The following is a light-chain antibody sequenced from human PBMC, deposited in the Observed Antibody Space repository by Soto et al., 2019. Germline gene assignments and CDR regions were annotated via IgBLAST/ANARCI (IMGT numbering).Light chain of an antibody. CDR2: WAS. CDR1: QSVLYSSNNKNY. J-gene: IGKJ1*01. V-gene: IGKV4-1*01. Sequence: DIVMTQSPDSLAVSLGERATINCKSSQSVLYSSNNKNYLAWYEQKPGQPPKLLIYWASTGESRAPDRLSGSGSGKDFTHTIRSLQAADVAVYYCNHYYSTPRTFCQGTTVDIK. CDR3: NHYYSTPRT.